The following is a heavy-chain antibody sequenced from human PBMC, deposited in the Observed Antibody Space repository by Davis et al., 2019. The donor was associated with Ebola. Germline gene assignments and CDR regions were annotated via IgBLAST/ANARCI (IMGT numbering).Heavy chain of an antibody. J-gene: IGHJ3*02. V-gene: IGHV3-21*01. CDR3: AREGPIIGRYLRTDAFDI. CDR1: GFTFSSYS. D-gene: IGHD3-9*01. CDR2: ISSSSSYI. Sequence: PGGSLRLSCAASGFTFSSYSMNWVRQAPGKGLEWVSSISSSSSYIYYADSVKCRFTISRDNAKNSLYLQMNSLRAEDTAVYYCAREGPIIGRYLRTDAFDIWGQGTMVTVSS.